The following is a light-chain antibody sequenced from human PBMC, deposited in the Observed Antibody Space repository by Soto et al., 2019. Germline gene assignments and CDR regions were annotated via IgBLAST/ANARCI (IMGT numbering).Light chain of an antibody. V-gene: IGKV3-15*01. CDR2: GAS. CDR1: QTVRSD. CDR3: QQYRDWPYT. J-gene: IGKJ2*01. Sequence: EIVLTQSPATLSVSPGERATLSCRASQTVRSDVACYQQNPGQAPRLLIYGASTRATGIPARFSGSGSGTDVTLTITGLQSEDFAIYYCQQYRDWPYTFGQGTKLEIK.